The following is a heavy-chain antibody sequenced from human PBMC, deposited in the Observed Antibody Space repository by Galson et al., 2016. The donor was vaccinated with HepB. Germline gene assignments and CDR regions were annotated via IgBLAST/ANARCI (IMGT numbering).Heavy chain of an antibody. CDR3: AREIRGWYQYWYFDL. V-gene: IGHV1-46*01. Sequence: SVKVSCKASGYIFTSYYMHWVRQAPGQGLEWMGIINPSGGSTNYAQKFQGRVTMTRDTSTSTVYMELSSLRPEDTAVYYCAREIRGWYQYWYFDLWGRGTLVTVSS. CDR1: GYIFTSYY. D-gene: IGHD6-19*01. CDR2: INPSGGST. J-gene: IGHJ2*01.